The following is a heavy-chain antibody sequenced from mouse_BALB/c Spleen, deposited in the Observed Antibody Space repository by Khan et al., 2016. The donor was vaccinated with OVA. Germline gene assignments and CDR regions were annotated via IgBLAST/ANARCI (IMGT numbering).Heavy chain of an antibody. CDR3: ARPYYGSAWFAY. Sequence: VKLEESGPGLVAPSQSLSITCTVSGFSLTNYGVHWVRQPPREGLEWLGVIWAGGSTNYNSALMSRLSISKDNSKSQVFLKMNSLQTNDTAMYNCARPYYGSAWFAYWGQGTLVTVSA. CDR2: IWAGGST. J-gene: IGHJ3*01. V-gene: IGHV2-9*02. CDR1: GFSLTNYG. D-gene: IGHD1-1*01.